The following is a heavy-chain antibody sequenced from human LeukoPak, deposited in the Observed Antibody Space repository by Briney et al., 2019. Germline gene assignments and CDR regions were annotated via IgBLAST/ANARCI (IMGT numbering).Heavy chain of an antibody. J-gene: IGHJ4*02. V-gene: IGHV4-61*02. D-gene: IGHD3-3*01. CDR2: IYTSGST. CDR3: ARGFWSGSDY. CDR1: GGSISSGSYY. Sequence: RSSETPSLTCTVSGGSISSGSYYWSWIRQPAGKGLEWIGRIYTSGSTNYNPSLKSRVTISVDTSKNQFSLKLSSVTAADTAVYYCARGFWSGSDYWGQGTLVTVSS.